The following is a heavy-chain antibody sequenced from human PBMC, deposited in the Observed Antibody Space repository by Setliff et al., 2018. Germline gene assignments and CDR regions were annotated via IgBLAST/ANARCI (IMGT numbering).Heavy chain of an antibody. J-gene: IGHJ1*01. D-gene: IGHD3-16*01. V-gene: IGHV3-23*01. CDR1: GFTFSSYA. CDR3: AKGGKSGTWDQYFQY. Sequence: GGSLRLSCAASGFTFSSYAMSWVRQAPGEGLEWVSAISGSGGYTYYADSVKGRFTISRDNSKNTLYLQMNSLRAEDTAIYYCAKGGKSGTWDQYFQYWGQGTLVTVSS. CDR2: ISGSGGYT.